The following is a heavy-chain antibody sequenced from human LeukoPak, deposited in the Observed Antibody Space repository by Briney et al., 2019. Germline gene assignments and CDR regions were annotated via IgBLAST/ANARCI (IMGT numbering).Heavy chain of an antibody. CDR2: VFYSGRS. J-gene: IGHJ5*02. CDR1: GGSISNSSYY. Sequence: PSGTLSLTCTVSGGSISNSSYYWGWIRQPPGKGLEWIGSVFYSGRSYYNSSLQRRVIISFDTSKNHFSLKLNSVTAADTALYYCARHALVTAVSTFNWIDPWGQETLVTVSS. V-gene: IGHV4-39*01. CDR3: ARHALVTAVSTFNWIDP. D-gene: IGHD2-21*02.